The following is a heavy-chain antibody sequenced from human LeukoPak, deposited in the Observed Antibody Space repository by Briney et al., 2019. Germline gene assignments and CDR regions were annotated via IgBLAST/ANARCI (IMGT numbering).Heavy chain of an antibody. CDR2: IYYSGNT. Sequence: SETLSLTCTVSGDSISSSNSYWGWIRQPPGKGLEWIGSIYYSGNTYYNASLKSRVSISVDTSKNQFSLKLSSVTAADTAVYYCARDEGPYYDILTVVASFNWFDPWGQGTLVTVSS. D-gene: IGHD3-9*01. CDR1: GDSISSSNSY. CDR3: ARDEGPYYDILTVVASFNWFDP. V-gene: IGHV4-39*07. J-gene: IGHJ5*02.